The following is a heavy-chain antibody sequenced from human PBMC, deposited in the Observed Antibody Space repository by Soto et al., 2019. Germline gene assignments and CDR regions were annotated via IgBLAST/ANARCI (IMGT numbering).Heavy chain of an antibody. J-gene: IGHJ5*02. CDR1: GYSISRGYY. D-gene: IGHD3-3*01. CDR2: IYHSGST. V-gene: IGHV4-38-2*02. CDR3: AIEGCITIFGVFRIAGGTDA. Sequence: PPENLSLNCAVSGYSISRGYYWGWIRQPPGKGLEWIGSIYHSGSTYYNPSLKSRVTISVDTSKNQFSLKLSSVTAADTAVYYCAIEGCITIFGVFRIAGGTDAWGQGT.